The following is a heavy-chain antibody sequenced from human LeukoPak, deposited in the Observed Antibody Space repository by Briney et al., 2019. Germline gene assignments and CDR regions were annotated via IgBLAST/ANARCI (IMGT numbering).Heavy chain of an antibody. CDR2: ISHDGSYQ. Sequence: PGGSLRLSCEDSGFTLSSIGIHWVRQAPGKGLEWLAGISHDGSYQSYLDSVRGRFTTSRDNSKNRAYLQMQNLREEDTGVYYCANGERAVQTSNSPEYAYWGPGALVTVSS. CDR3: ANGERAVQTSNSPEYAY. J-gene: IGHJ4*02. V-gene: IGHV3-30*13. D-gene: IGHD4-17*01. CDR1: GFTLSSIG.